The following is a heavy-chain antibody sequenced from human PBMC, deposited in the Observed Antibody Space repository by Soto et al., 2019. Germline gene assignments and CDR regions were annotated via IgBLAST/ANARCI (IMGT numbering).Heavy chain of an antibody. CDR3: ARGPPWGEWYFDY. D-gene: IGHD3-16*01. CDR2: ISSSSSYI. V-gene: IGHV3-21*01. J-gene: IGHJ4*02. Sequence: EVQLLESGGGLVQPGGSLRLSCAASGLTFSNYAMTWVRQAPGKGLEWVSSISSSSSYIYYADSVKGRFTISRDNAKNSLYLQMNSLRAEDTAVYYCARGPPWGEWYFDYWGQGTLVTVSS. CDR1: GLTFSNYA.